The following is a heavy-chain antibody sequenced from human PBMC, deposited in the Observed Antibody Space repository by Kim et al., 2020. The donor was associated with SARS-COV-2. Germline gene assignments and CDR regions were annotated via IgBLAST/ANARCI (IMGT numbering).Heavy chain of an antibody. CDR3: ARSNEGYCTTTRCFQYFQY. J-gene: IGHJ1*01. D-gene: IGHD2-2*01. V-gene: IGHV1-2*02. CDR2: INPDSGAT. CDR1: GYIFTGYY. Sequence: ASVKVSCKASGYIFTGYYVHWVRQAPGQGLEWMGWINPDSGATNYAQKFQGRVTMTRDTPISTAYMELIGLTSDDTAVYSCARSNEGYCTTTRCFQYFQYWGQGTLVTVSS.